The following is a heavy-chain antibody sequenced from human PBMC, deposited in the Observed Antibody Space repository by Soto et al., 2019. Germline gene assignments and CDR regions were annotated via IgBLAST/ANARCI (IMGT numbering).Heavy chain of an antibody. Sequence: PSETLSLTCTVSGGSATRTSPYWSWIRQTPVKGLEWIGYFHYGGRTNNNPSPKSRVNISVDTSKNQFSLQLRSVTVADTALYFCVRDRAFSYAYDLWGQGTLVTVSS. V-gene: IGHV4-61*01. CDR1: GGSATRTSPY. CDR3: VRDRAFSYAYDL. J-gene: IGHJ1*01. D-gene: IGHD3-16*01. CDR2: FHYGGRT.